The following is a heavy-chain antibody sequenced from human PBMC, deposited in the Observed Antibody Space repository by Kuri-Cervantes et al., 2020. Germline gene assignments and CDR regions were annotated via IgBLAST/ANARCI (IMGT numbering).Heavy chain of an antibody. V-gene: IGHV3-21*01. Sequence: GESLKISCGASGFTFSSYSMNWVRQAPGKRLEWVSSISSSSSYIYYADSVKGRFTISRDNSKNTLDLQVNSLRAEDTAIYYCARGLTTGRAFDIWGQGTMVTVSS. CDR1: GFTFSSYS. CDR3: ARGLTTGRAFDI. CDR2: ISSSSSYI. J-gene: IGHJ3*02. D-gene: IGHD4-17*01.